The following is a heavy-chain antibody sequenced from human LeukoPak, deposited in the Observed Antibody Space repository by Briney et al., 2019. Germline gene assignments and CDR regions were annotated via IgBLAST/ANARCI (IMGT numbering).Heavy chain of an antibody. CDR1: GGSISNYY. CDR2: IYYSGST. D-gene: IGHD5-12*01. J-gene: IGHJ4*02. Sequence: PSETLSLTCTVSGGSISNYYWSWIRQPPGKGLEWIGYIYYSGSTNYNPSLKSRVTISVDTSKNQFSLKLSSVTAADTAVYYCARERGGYSGYGEDFDYWGQGALVTVSS. V-gene: IGHV4-59*01. CDR3: ARERGGYSGYGEDFDY.